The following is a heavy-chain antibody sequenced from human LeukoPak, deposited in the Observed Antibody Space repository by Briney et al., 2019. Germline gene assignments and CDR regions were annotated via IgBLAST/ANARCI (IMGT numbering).Heavy chain of an antibody. CDR2: IYYSGST. D-gene: IGHD1-26*01. J-gene: IGHJ4*02. CDR1: GGSISSYY. Sequence: SETLSLACTVSGGSISSYYWSWIQQPPGKGLEWIGYIYYSGSTNYNPSLKSRVTISVDTSKNQFSLKLSSVTAADTAVYYCARLVVGAFDYWGQGTLVTVSS. CDR3: ARLVVGAFDY. V-gene: IGHV4-59*08.